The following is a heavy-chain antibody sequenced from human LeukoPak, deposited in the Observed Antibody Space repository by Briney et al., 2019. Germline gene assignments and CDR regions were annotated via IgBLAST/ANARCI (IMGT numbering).Heavy chain of an antibody. CDR2: IYHSGST. CDR3: ARDEGSSYPFDY. Sequence: TLSLTCAVSGGSISSGGYSWSWIRQPPGKGLEWIGYIYHSGSTYYNPSLKSRVTISVDRSKNQFSLKLSSVSAADTAVYFCARDEGSSYPFDYWGQGTLVTVSS. V-gene: IGHV4-30-2*01. CDR1: GGSISSGGYS. J-gene: IGHJ4*02. D-gene: IGHD2-2*01.